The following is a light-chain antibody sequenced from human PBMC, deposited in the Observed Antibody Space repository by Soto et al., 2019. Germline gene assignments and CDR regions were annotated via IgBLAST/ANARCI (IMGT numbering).Light chain of an antibody. Sequence: QPVLTQSSSASASLGSSVKLTCTLSSGHSSYIIAWHQQQPGKAPRYLMKLEGSGSYNKGSGVPDRFSGSSSGADRYLTISNPRFEDEADYYCETWDFNTRVFGGGTQLTVL. CDR2: LEGSGSY. CDR1: SGHSSYI. CDR3: ETWDFNTRV. V-gene: IGLV4-60*02. J-gene: IGLJ3*02.